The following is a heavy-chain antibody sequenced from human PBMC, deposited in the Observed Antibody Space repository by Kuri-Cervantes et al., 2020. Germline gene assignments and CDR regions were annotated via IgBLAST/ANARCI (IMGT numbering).Heavy chain of an antibody. J-gene: IGHJ3*02. D-gene: IGHD1-14*01. V-gene: IGHV3-30-3*01. CDR2: ISYDGSNK. CDR3: ERDVRRPGAFDI. CDR1: GFTFSSYA. Sequence: GGSLRLSCAASGFTFSSYAMHWVRRAPGKGLEWVAVISYDGSNKYYADSVKGRFTISRDNSKNTLYLQMNSLRAEDTAVYYCERDVRRPGAFDIWVQGTMVTVSS.